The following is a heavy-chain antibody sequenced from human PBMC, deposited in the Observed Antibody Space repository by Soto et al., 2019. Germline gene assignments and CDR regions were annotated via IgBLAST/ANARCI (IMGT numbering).Heavy chain of an antibody. Sequence: GGPLRLSCAASGFTFRSYSMNGVRQAPGKGLEWVSYISSSSSTIYYADSVKGRFTISRDNAKNSLYLQMNSLRDEDTAVYYCARVEVYAYYYYGMDVWGQGTTVTVSS. CDR1: GFTFRSYS. V-gene: IGHV3-48*02. J-gene: IGHJ6*02. CDR2: ISSSSSTI. CDR3: ARVEVYAYYYYGMDV. D-gene: IGHD2-8*01.